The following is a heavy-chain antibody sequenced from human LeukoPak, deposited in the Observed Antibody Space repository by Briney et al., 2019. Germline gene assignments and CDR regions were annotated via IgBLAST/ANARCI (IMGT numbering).Heavy chain of an antibody. D-gene: IGHD3-22*01. Sequence: SGGSLRLSCAASGFTFSSYWMSWVRQAPGKGLEWVANIKQDGSEKYYVDSVKGRFTISRDNAKNSLYLQMNSLRAEDTAVCYCAADYYYGSSGPGGVFDYWGQGTLVTVSS. J-gene: IGHJ4*02. V-gene: IGHV3-7*01. CDR2: IKQDGSEK. CDR1: GFTFSSYW. CDR3: AADYYYGSSGPGGVFDY.